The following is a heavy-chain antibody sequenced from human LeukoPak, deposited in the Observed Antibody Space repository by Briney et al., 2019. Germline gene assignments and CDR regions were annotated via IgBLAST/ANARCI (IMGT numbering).Heavy chain of an antibody. CDR3: ARIPSLSWQQPFDY. CDR1: GFTVSSNE. D-gene: IGHD6-13*01. Sequence: PGGSLRLSCAASGFTVSSNEMSWVRQAPGKGLEWVSSISGGSTYYADSRKGRFTISRDNAKNSLYLQMNSLRAEDTAVYYCARIPSLSWQQPFDYWGQGTLVTVSS. CDR2: ISGGST. V-gene: IGHV3-38-3*01. J-gene: IGHJ4*02.